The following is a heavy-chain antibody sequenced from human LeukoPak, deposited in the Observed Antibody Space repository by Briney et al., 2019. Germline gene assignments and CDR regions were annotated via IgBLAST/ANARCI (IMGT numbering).Heavy chain of an antibody. V-gene: IGHV1-8*01. Sequence: GASVKVSCKASGYTFTSYDINWVRQATGQGLEWMGWMNPNGGNTGYAQKFQGRVTMTRNTSISTAYMELSSLRSEDTAVYYCARDLVGSAISYSSGAWDYWGQGTLVTVSS. CDR1: GYTFTSYD. D-gene: IGHD3-10*01. CDR3: ARDLVGSAISYSSGAWDY. CDR2: MNPNGGNT. J-gene: IGHJ4*02.